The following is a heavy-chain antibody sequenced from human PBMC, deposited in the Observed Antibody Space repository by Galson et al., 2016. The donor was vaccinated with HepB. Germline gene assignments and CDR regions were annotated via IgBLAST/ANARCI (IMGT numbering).Heavy chain of an antibody. J-gene: IGHJ4*02. Sequence: SLRLSCAASGLPFSKYWMHWVRQAPGKGLVWVSRINTDGSSTTYADSVKGRFTISRDNAKNTLYLQMNSLRAEDTALYYCTRVHREGIAAAGLQIWGQGTLVTVSS. V-gene: IGHV3-74*01. D-gene: IGHD6-13*01. CDR1: GLPFSKYW. CDR2: INTDGSST. CDR3: TRVHREGIAAAGLQI.